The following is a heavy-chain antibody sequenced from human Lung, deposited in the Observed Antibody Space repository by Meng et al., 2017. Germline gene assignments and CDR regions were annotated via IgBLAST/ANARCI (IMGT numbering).Heavy chain of an antibody. CDR1: GGSFSDYY. CDR2: INHSGST. Sequence: HLPRGAAGLFKPSETLSLPCFVSGGSFSDYYGSWTRQPPGKGLEWIGEINHSGSTNYSPSLESRATISVDTSQNNLSLKLSSVTAADSAVYYCARGPTTMAHDFDYWGQGTLVTVSS. J-gene: IGHJ4*02. D-gene: IGHD4-11*01. CDR3: ARGPTTMAHDFDY. V-gene: IGHV4-34*01.